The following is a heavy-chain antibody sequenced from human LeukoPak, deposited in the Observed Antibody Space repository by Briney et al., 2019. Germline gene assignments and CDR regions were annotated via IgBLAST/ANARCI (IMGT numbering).Heavy chain of an antibody. CDR2: INHSGST. J-gene: IGHJ4*02. CDR3: ARLISGSYTLGVDY. V-gene: IGHV4-34*01. D-gene: IGHD1-26*01. CDR1: GGSFSGYY. Sequence: SETLSLTCAVYGGSFSGYYWSWIRQPPGKGLEWIGEINHSGSTNYNPSLKSRVTISVDTSKNQFSLKLSSVTAADTAVYYCARLISGSYTLGVDYWGQGTLVTVSS.